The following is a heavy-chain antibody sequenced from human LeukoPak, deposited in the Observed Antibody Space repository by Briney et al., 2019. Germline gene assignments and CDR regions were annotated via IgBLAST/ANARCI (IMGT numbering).Heavy chain of an antibody. V-gene: IGHV1-69*13. D-gene: IGHD3-22*01. CDR1: GGTFSRYA. J-gene: IGHJ4*02. CDR3: ARGAAIYDTGAYYYLW. CDR2: LIPIFGTA. Sequence: SVKVSCKASGGTFSRYAINWVRQAPGQGLEWMGGLIPIFGTANYAQKFQGRVTITADESSNTAYMELNSLRSEDTAIYYCARGAAIYDTGAYYYLWWGQGTLVTVSS.